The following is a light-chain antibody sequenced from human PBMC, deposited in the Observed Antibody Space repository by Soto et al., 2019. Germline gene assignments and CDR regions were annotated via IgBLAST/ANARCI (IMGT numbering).Light chain of an antibody. Sequence: IQMTQSPSPVSASVGGRVIITCRVSQGISSWLAWYQQKPGKAPKLLIYKASTLKSGVPSRFSGTESGTEFTLTISSLRPDDFATYYCQQYNDYSAWTVGQGAKVDI. CDR1: QGISSW. CDR3: QQYNDYSAWT. V-gene: IGKV1-5*03. CDR2: KAS. J-gene: IGKJ1*01.